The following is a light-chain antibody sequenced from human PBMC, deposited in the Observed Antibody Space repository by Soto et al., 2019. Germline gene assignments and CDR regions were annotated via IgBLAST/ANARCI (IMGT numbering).Light chain of an antibody. V-gene: IGLV2-18*01. CDR1: SSDVGSYNR. J-gene: IGLJ1*01. Sequence: QSVLTQPPCVSGSLGQSVTISCTGTSSDVGSYNRVSWYQQPPGTAPRLMIYEVSNRPSGVPDRFSGSKSGNTASLTISGLQAEDEADYYCSLYTSSSTYVFGTGTKVTVL. CDR3: SLYTSSSTYV. CDR2: EVS.